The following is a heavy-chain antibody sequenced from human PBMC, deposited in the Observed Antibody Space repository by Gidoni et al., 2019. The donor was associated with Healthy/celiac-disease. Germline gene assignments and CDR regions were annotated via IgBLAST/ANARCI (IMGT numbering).Heavy chain of an antibody. D-gene: IGHD3-3*01. CDR3: ARLDDFWSGYYASGWGNYFDY. J-gene: IGHJ4*02. Sequence: QLQLQESGPGLVKPSETLSLTCTVSGGSISSSSYYWGWFRQPPGKGLEWIGSIYYSGCTYYNPSFKSRVTISVDTSKNQFSLKLSSVTAADTAVYYCARLDDFWSGYYASGWGNYFDYWGQGTLVTVSS. CDR2: IYYSGCT. CDR1: GGSISSSSYY. V-gene: IGHV4-39*01.